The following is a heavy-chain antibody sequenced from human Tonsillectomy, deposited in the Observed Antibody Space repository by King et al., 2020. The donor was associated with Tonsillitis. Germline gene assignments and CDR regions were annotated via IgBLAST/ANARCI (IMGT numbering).Heavy chain of an antibody. CDR2: ISGSGGST. D-gene: IGHD5-12*01. CDR1: GFTFSSYA. J-gene: IGHJ4*02. V-gene: IGHV3-23*04. CDR3: AKSEDIVATICGYFDY. Sequence: VQLVESGGGLVQPGGSLRLSCAASGFTFSSYAMSWVRQAPGKGLEWVSAISGSGGSTYYADSVKGRFTISRDNSKNTLYLQMNSLRAEDTAVYYCAKSEDIVATICGYFDYWGQGTLVTVSS.